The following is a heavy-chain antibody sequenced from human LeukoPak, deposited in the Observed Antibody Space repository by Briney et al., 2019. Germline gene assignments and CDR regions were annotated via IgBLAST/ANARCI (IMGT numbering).Heavy chain of an antibody. D-gene: IGHD3-22*01. Sequence: GASVKVSCKVSGYTLTELSMHWVRQAPGKGLEWMGGFDPEDGETIYAQKFQGRVTVTEDTSTDTAYMELSSLRSEDTAVYYCATAASGYLWIWGQGTLVTVSS. CDR1: GYTLTELS. CDR3: ATAASGYLWI. V-gene: IGHV1-24*01. CDR2: FDPEDGET. J-gene: IGHJ4*02.